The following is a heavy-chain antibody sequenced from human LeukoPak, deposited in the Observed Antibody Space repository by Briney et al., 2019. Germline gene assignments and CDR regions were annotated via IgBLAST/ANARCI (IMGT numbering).Heavy chain of an antibody. D-gene: IGHD1-7*01. CDR2: IYTSGST. J-gene: IGHJ4*02. CDR1: GGSISSGSYY. V-gene: IGHV4-61*02. CDR3: ARALGRYNWNYGFDY. Sequence: PSETLSLTCTVSGGSISSGSYYWSWIRQPAGKGLEWIGRIYTSGSTNYNPSLKSRVTISVDTSKNQFSLKVNSVTAADTAVYYCARALGRYNWNYGFDYWGQGTLVTVSS.